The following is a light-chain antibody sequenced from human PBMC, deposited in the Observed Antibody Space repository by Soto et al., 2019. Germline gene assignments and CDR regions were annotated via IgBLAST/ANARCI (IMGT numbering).Light chain of an antibody. Sequence: EIVMTQSPATLSVSPGERATLSCWASQNINSDLAWYQQKPGQAPRLLIYDASTRATGIPVRFSGSGSGTDCTLTIRSLQSEDSAVYYCQQDNDWPLTFGGGTKVEIK. CDR2: DAS. V-gene: IGKV3-15*01. J-gene: IGKJ4*01. CDR3: QQDNDWPLT. CDR1: QNINSD.